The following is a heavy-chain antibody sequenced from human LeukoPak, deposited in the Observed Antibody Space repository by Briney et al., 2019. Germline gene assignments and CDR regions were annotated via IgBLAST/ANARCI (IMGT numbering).Heavy chain of an antibody. CDR2: MNPNSGNT. CDR3: ARALYSYGSIDY. V-gene: IGHV1-8*01. Sequence: GASVKVSCKASGYTFTSSDINWVRQATGQGLEWMGWMNPNSGNTGYAQKFQGRVTMTRNTSISTAYMELSSMRSEDTAVYYCARALYSYGSIDYWGQGTLVTVSS. CDR1: GYTFTSSD. J-gene: IGHJ4*02. D-gene: IGHD5-18*01.